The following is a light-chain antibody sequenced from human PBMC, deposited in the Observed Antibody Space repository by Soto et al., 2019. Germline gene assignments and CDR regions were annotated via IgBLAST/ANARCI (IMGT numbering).Light chain of an antibody. Sequence: QSALTQPASVSGSPGQSITISCPGTSSDVGGYNYVSWYQQHPGKAPKLMIYEVSNRPSGVSNRFSGSKSDNTASLTISGLQAEDEADYYCSSYTTRRTLVFGTGTKRTGL. J-gene: IGLJ1*01. CDR3: SSYTTRRTLV. CDR1: SSDVGGYNY. CDR2: EVS. V-gene: IGLV2-14*01.